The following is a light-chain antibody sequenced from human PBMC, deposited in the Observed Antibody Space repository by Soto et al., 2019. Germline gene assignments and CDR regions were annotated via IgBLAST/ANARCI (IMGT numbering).Light chain of an antibody. J-gene: IGLJ3*02. Sequence: QSVLTQPPSASGTPGQRVTISCSGSSSNIGSNTVNWYQQLPGTAPKVLIYSNGHRPSGVPDRFSGSKSGTSASLAISGLQSEDEADYYCAAWDDSLNGPVFGGGTQLTVL. CDR2: SNG. V-gene: IGLV1-44*01. CDR3: AAWDDSLNGPV. CDR1: SSNIGSNT.